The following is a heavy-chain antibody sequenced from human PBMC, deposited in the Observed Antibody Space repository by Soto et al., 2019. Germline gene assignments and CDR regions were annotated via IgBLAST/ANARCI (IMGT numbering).Heavy chain of an antibody. V-gene: IGHV4-59*04. Sequence: TLSLTCTVSGDSISSYYWNWIRQPPGKGPEWTGYISYSGSTYYNPSLKSRVTISVDTSKNQFSLKLSSVTAADTAVYYCARQDTMVRAYGMDVWGQGTTVTVSS. D-gene: IGHD3-10*01. CDR1: GDSISSYY. J-gene: IGHJ6*02. CDR3: ARQDTMVRAYGMDV. CDR2: ISYSGST.